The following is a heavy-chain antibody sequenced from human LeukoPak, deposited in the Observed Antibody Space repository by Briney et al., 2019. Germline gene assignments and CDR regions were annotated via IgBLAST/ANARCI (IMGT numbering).Heavy chain of an antibody. D-gene: IGHD6-13*01. CDR3: AREEYSSSCDALDI. CDR2: IYYSGST. Sequence: SQTLSLTCTVSGGSISSGGYYWSWIRQPPGEGLEWIGSIYYSGSTYYNPSLKSRVTISVDTSKNQFSLKLSSVTAADTAVYYCAREEYSSSCDALDIWGQGTMVTVSS. CDR1: GGSISSGGYY. V-gene: IGHV4-39*02. J-gene: IGHJ3*02.